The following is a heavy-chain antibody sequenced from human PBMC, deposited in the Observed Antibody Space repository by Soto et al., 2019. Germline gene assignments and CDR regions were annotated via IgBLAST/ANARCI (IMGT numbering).Heavy chain of an antibody. J-gene: IGHJ6*02. D-gene: IGHD3-10*01. Sequence: GGSLRLSCAASGFTFSNAWMSWVRQAPGKGLEWVGRIKSKTDGGTTDYAAPVKGRFTISRDDSKNTLYLQMNSLKTEDTAVYYCTTPAMVRGVIYYYYGMDVWGQGTTVTVSS. CDR3: TTPAMVRGVIYYYYGMDV. CDR1: GFTFSNAW. V-gene: IGHV3-15*01. CDR2: IKSKTDGGTT.